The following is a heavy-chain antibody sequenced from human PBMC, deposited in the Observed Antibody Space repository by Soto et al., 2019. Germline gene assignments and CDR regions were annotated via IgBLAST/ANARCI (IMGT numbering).Heavy chain of an antibody. D-gene: IGHD2-2*01. V-gene: IGHV4-59*01. J-gene: IGHJ4*02. Sequence: SETLSLTCTVSGGSISSYYWSWIRQPPGKGLEWIGYIYYSGSTNYNPSLKSRVTISVDTSKNQFSLKLSSVTAADTAVYYCARDLSRGPHFDYWGQGTLVTVSS. CDR2: IYYSGST. CDR1: GGSISSYY. CDR3: ARDLSRGPHFDY.